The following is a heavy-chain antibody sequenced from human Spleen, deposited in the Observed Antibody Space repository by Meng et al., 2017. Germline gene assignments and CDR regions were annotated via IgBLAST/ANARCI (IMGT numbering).Heavy chain of an antibody. CDR1: GFTFDDHA. J-gene: IGHJ4*02. CDR3: AREIIAVAGLAFDY. V-gene: IGHV3-9*03. CDR2: ISWNSGSI. Sequence: GGSLRLSCAASGFTFDDHAMHWVRQVPGKGLEWVSGISWNSGSIGYADSVKGRFTTSRDNAKNSLYLQMNSLRAEDMALYYCAREIIAVAGLAFDYWGQGARVTGSS. D-gene: IGHD6-19*01.